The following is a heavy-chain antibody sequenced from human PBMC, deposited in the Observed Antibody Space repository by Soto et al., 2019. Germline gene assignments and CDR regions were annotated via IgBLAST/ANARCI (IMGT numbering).Heavy chain of an antibody. Sequence: PSETLSLTCTVSGGSISSYYWSWIRQPPGKGLEWIGYIYYSGSTNYNPSLKSRVTISVDTSKNQFSLKLSSVTAADTAVYYCVRDGTKNLRDWFDPWGQGILVPVSS. V-gene: IGHV4-59*01. J-gene: IGHJ5*02. CDR1: GGSISSYY. CDR2: IYYSGST. CDR3: VRDGTKNLRDWFDP. D-gene: IGHD1-1*01.